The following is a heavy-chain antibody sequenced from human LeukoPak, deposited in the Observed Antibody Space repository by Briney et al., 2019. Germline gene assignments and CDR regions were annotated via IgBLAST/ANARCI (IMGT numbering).Heavy chain of an antibody. J-gene: IGHJ4*02. V-gene: IGHV3-64*01. D-gene: IGHD6-13*01. CDR1: GFTFSSYP. Sequence: GGSLRLSCAASGFTFSSYPMHWVRQAPGKGLEYVSGINNNGVTTYYANSVKGRFTISRDNSKNTLYLQMTSLRVEDTAVYYCAKGDSSSWQLDYWGQGTLVTVSS. CDR2: INNNGVTT. CDR3: AKGDSSSWQLDY.